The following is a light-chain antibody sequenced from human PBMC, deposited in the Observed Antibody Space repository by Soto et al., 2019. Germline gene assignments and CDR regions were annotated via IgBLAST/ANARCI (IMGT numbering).Light chain of an antibody. V-gene: IGKV3-15*01. CDR1: QSVGTN. Sequence: EIVLTQSPDTLSLSPGERATLSCRASQSVGTNLAWYQQKPGQAPRLLISGAATRATGIPARFSGRGSGTEFTLTVSSLQSEDFAVYYCQQYNNWPRTFGQGTKVDI. CDR2: GAA. J-gene: IGKJ1*01. CDR3: QQYNNWPRT.